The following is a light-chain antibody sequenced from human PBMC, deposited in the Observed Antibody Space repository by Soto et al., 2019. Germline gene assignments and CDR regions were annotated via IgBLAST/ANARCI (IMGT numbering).Light chain of an antibody. V-gene: IGLV2-14*01. Sequence: QSVLTQPASVSGSPGQSITISCTGTSSDVGGHKYVSWYQLHPGKAPKLMIYEVSRRPSGVSPRFSGSKSGNTASLTISGLQAEDEADYYCNSYTSSSTWVFGGGTQLPVL. J-gene: IGLJ7*01. CDR3: NSYTSSSTWV. CDR1: SSDVGGHKY. CDR2: EVS.